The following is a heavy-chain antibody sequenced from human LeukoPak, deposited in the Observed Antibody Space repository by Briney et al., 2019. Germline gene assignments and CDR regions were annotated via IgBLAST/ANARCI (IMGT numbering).Heavy chain of an antibody. CDR2: INCGDGYT. D-gene: IGHD1-26*01. V-gene: IGHV1-46*01. CDR3: ARDRGGSYSIDY. CDR1: GYTFTGFY. Sequence: ASVTVSFTASGYTFTGFYIHWVRQAPGQGLEWMGIINCGDGYTNYAQKFQGRVSVTSDTSTSTIYMELSSLRAEDTAIYYCARDRGGSYSIDYWGQGTLVTVSS. J-gene: IGHJ4*02.